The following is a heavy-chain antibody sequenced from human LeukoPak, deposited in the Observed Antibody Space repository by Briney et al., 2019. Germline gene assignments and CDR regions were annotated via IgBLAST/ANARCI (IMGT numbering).Heavy chain of an antibody. V-gene: IGHV4-30-4*01. CDR1: GGSISSGDYY. CDR2: IYYSGST. D-gene: IGHD3-22*01. CDR3: ATTYYYDSSGYYFFDY. Sequence: SETLSLICTVSGGSISSGDYYWSWIRQPPGKGLEWIGYIYYSGSTYYNPSLKSRVTISVDTSKNQFSLKLSSVTAADTAVYYCATTYYYDSSGYYFFDYWGQGTLVTVSS. J-gene: IGHJ4*02.